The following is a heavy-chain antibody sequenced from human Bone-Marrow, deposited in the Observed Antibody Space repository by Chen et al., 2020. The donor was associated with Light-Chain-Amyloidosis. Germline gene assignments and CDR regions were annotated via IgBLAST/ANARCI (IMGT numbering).Heavy chain of an antibody. CDR1: GASISRDL. CDR2: MFYSGST. J-gene: IGHJ4*02. D-gene: IGHD5-12*01. Sequence: QVHLQESGPGLVKPSETLSLTCSVSGASISRDLWSWIRQPPGKELEWIGSMFYSGSTDYNPSLRSRVNISGDKSKNQFSLKVTSVTAADTADYFCARQSKRRASSGYDPTDHFDSWGPGTPVTVSS. V-gene: IGHV4-59*08. CDR3: ARQSKRRASSGYDPTDHFDS.